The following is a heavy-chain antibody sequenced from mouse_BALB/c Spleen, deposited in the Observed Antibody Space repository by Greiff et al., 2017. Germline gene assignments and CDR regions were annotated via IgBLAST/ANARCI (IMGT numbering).Heavy chain of an antibody. CDR2: IDPANGNT. Sequence: VQLQQSGAELVKPGASVKLSCTASGFNIKDTYMHWVKQRPEQGLEWIGRIDPANGNTKYDPKFQGKATITADTSSNTAYLQPSSLTSEDTAVYYCARLGTTNYAMDYWGQGTSVTVSS. CDR3: ARLGTTNYAMDY. CDR1: GFNIKDTY. V-gene: IGHV14-3*02. J-gene: IGHJ4*01. D-gene: IGHD2-14*01.